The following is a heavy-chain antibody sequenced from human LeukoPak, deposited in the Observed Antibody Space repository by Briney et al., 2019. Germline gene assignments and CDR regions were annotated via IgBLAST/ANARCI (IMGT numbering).Heavy chain of an antibody. CDR2: TGASGS. Sequence: GGSLRLSCAASGFTFRSSAMTWDRQVLGKGLEWVSTTGASGSYYADSVKGRFTISRDNSKNTLYLQMNSLRAEDTAVYYCARCYTYGTTWFGGLDVWGQGTTVTVSS. V-gene: IGHV3-23*01. J-gene: IGHJ6*02. D-gene: IGHD3-10*01. CDR3: ARCYTYGTTWFGGLDV. CDR1: GFTFRSSA.